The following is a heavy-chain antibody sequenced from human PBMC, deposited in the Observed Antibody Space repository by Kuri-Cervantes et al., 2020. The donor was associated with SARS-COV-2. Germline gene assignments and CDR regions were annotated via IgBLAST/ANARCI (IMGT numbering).Heavy chain of an antibody. V-gene: IGHV1-18*01. CDR3: ARAYLPQWLVQGYYYYMDV. D-gene: IGHD6-19*01. Sequence: ASVKVSCKASGYTFTSYGISWVRQAPGQGLEWMGWISAYNGNTNYAQKLQGRVTMTTDTSTSTAYMDLSRLRSDDTAVYYCARAYLPQWLVQGYYYYMDVWGKGTTVTVSS. CDR1: GYTFTSYG. J-gene: IGHJ6*03. CDR2: ISAYNGNT.